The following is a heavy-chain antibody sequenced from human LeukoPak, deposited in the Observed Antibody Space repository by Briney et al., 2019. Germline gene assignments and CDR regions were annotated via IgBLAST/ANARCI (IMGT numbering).Heavy chain of an antibody. J-gene: IGHJ5*02. Sequence: ASVKVSCKASGYTFTSYYMHWVRQAPGQGLEWMGIINPSGGSTSYAQKFQGRVTMTRDTSTSTVYMELSSLRSEDTAVYYCALYGSGELAQFDPWGQGTLVTVSS. D-gene: IGHD3-10*01. CDR2: INPSGGST. CDR1: GYTFTSYY. V-gene: IGHV1-46*01. CDR3: ALYGSGELAQFDP.